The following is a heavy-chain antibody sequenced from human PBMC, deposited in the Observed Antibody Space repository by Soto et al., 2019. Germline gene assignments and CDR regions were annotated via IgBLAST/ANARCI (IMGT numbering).Heavy chain of an antibody. CDR3: ATARWHDAFDV. D-gene: IGHD4-17*01. Sequence: XASLWLTAPVSGFFISSGNDWGWIRKPPGKGLEWIGSIFHGGNTYYNPSLKSRVTISVDMSKNQFSLKLNSVTAADTAVYYCATARWHDAFDVWAQRTVVTVSS. CDR2: IFHGGNT. CDR1: GFFISSGND. V-gene: IGHV4-38-2*02. J-gene: IGHJ3*01.